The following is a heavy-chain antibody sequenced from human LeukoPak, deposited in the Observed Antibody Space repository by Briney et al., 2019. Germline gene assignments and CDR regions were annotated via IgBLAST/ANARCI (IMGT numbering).Heavy chain of an antibody. CDR2: ISGSGGST. CDR3: AKRNDYGDSRFDY. Sequence: PGGSLRLSCAASGFTFSSYAMSWVRRAPGKGLEWVSAISGSGGSTHYADSVKGRFTISRDNSKNTLYLQMNSLRAEDTAVYYCAKRNDYGDSRFDYWGQGTLVTVSS. V-gene: IGHV3-23*01. CDR1: GFTFSSYA. D-gene: IGHD4-17*01. J-gene: IGHJ4*02.